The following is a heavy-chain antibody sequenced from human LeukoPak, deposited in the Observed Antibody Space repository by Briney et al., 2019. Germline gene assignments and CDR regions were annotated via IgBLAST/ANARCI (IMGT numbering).Heavy chain of an antibody. CDR1: GFTFSSYG. J-gene: IGHJ4*02. D-gene: IGHD1-26*01. V-gene: IGHV3-30*18. CDR3: AKDRKWEPRLPIGYFDY. Sequence: PGGSLRLSCAASGFTFSSYGIHWVRQAPGKGLEWVAAISYDGSNKYYADSVKGRFTISRDNSKNTLYLQMNSLRPEDTAVYYCAKDRKWEPRLPIGYFDYWGQGTLVTVSS. CDR2: ISYDGSNK.